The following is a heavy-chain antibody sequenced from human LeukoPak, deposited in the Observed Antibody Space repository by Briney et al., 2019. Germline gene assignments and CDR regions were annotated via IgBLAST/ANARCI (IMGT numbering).Heavy chain of an antibody. D-gene: IGHD6-6*01. CDR2: IYYSGST. J-gene: IGHJ3*02. V-gene: IGHV4-59*01. Sequence: NPSETLSLTCTVSGGSISSYYWSWIRQPPGKGLEWIGYIYYSGSTNYNPSLKSRVTISVDTSKNQFSLKLSSVTAADTAVYYCARSIAALDAFDIWGQGTMVTVSS. CDR3: ARSIAALDAFDI. CDR1: GGSISSYY.